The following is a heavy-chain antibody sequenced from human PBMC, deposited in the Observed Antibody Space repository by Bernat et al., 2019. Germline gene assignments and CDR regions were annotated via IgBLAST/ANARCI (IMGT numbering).Heavy chain of an antibody. CDR2: ISYDGSNK. CDR1: GFTFSSYA. CDR3: GRGGGWASGWYGPSDY. Sequence: QVQLVESGGGVVQPGRSLRLSCAASGFTFSSYAMHWVRQAPGKGLEWVAVISYDGSNKYYADSVKGRFTISRDNSKNTLYLQMNSLRAEDTAVYYWGRGGGWASGWYGPSDYWGQGTLVTVSS. J-gene: IGHJ4*02. V-gene: IGHV3-30-3*01. D-gene: IGHD6-19*01.